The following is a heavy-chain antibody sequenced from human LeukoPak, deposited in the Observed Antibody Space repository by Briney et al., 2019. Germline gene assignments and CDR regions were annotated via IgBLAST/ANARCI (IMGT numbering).Heavy chain of an antibody. V-gene: IGHV3-23*01. CDR3: AKASRSYYDSSGYYHYYYYMDV. CDR1: GFTFSNYD. D-gene: IGHD3-22*01. CDR2: ISGSGDNT. Sequence: GGSLRLSCAASGFTFSNYDMSWVRQAPGKGLEWVSGISGSGDNTKYADSVKGRFTISRDNSKNTLYLQMNSLRAEDTAVYYCAKASRSYYDSSGYYHYYYYMDVWGKGTTVTVSS. J-gene: IGHJ6*03.